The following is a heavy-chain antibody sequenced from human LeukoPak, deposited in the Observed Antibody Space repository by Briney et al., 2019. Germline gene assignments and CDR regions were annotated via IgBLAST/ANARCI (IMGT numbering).Heavy chain of an antibody. Sequence: GESLKISCKGSGYSFTSYWIGWVRQMPGKGLEWMGIIYPGDSDTRYSPSFQGQVTISADKSTSTAYLQWSSLKASDTAMYYCARQRGYVVASIGPYYFDYWGQGTLVTVSS. V-gene: IGHV5-51*01. D-gene: IGHD5-12*01. CDR2: IYPGDSDT. J-gene: IGHJ4*02. CDR3: ARQRGYVVASIGPYYFDY. CDR1: GYSFTSYW.